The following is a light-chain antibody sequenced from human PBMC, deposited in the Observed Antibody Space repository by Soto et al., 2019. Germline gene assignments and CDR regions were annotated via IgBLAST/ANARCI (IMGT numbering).Light chain of an antibody. V-gene: IGKV3-20*01. CDR1: QNVDNNF. CDR2: GAS. J-gene: IGKJ2*01. CDR3: QQYGSLPYT. Sequence: VLTKSPGTLSLSPGERATLSCRASQNVDNNFLAWSQHKPGQPPRLLIFGASIRAAGIPDRFSGSGSGTDFTLSISRLETEDFVVYHCQQYGSLPYTFGQGTKLDI.